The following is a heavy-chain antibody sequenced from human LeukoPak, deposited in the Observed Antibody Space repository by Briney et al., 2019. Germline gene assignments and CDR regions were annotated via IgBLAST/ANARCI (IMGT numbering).Heavy chain of an antibody. CDR1: GGSFSGYY. Sequence: PSETLSLTCAVYGGSFSGYYWSWIRQPPGKGLEWIGEINHSRSTNYNPSLKSRVTISVDTSKNQFSLKLSSVTAADTAVYYCARAVKDIVVVVAATAWFDPWGQGTLVTVSS. CDR2: INHSRST. CDR3: ARAVKDIVVVVAATAWFDP. D-gene: IGHD2-15*01. J-gene: IGHJ5*02. V-gene: IGHV4-34*01.